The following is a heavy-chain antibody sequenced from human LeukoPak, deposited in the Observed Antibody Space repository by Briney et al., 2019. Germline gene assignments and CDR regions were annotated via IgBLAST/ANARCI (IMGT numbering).Heavy chain of an antibody. CDR2: IWYDGSNK. V-gene: IGHV3-33*08. CDR1: GVNFSSYG. CDR3: ARDRGGGTYYNFDY. D-gene: IGHD1-26*01. Sequence: GGSLRLSCAASGVNFSSYGMHWVRQAPGKGLEWVAVIWYDGSNKNYVDPVKGRFTISRDNSKNTLYLQMSGLRAEDTAVYYCARDRGGGTYYNFDYWGQGTLVTVSS. J-gene: IGHJ4*02.